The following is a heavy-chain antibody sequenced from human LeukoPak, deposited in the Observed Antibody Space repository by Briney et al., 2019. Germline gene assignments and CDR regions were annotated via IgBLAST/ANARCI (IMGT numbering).Heavy chain of an antibody. V-gene: IGHV4-59*01. D-gene: IGHD5-24*01. CDR3: ARDQGDGLDY. Sequence: SETLSLTCTVSGGSISSYYWSRIRQPPGKGLEWIGYIYYSGSTNYNPSLKSRVTISVDTSKNQFSLKLSSVTAADTAVYYCARDQGDGLDYWGQGTLVTVSS. CDR2: IYYSGST. J-gene: IGHJ4*02. CDR1: GGSISSYY.